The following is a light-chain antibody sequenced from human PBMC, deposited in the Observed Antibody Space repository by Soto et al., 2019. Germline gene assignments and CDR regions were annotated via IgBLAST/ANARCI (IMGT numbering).Light chain of an antibody. V-gene: IGLV2-14*03. Sequence: QSVLTQPASVSGSPGQSITISCTGTSSDVGAYKYVSWYQQHPGKVPKLIIYGVSNRPSGVSNRFSGSKSGNTAFLTISGLQSEDEADYYCSSFTGTTTLDVFGTGTKVTVL. CDR3: SSFTGTTTLDV. J-gene: IGLJ1*01. CDR1: SSDVGAYKY. CDR2: GVS.